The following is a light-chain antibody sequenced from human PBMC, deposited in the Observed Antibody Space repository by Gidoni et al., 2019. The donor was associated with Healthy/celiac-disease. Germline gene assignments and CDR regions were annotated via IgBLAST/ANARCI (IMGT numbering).Light chain of an antibody. V-gene: IGKV1-39*01. CDR3: QQSYSTPKT. CDR1: QSISSY. J-gene: IGKJ4*01. Sequence: IQLTQSPSSLSASVGDRVTITCRASQSISSYVNWYQQKPGKAPKLLIYAASSLQSGVPSRFSGRGSGTDFTLTISSLQPEDFATYYCQQSYSTPKTCGGGTKVEIK. CDR2: AAS.